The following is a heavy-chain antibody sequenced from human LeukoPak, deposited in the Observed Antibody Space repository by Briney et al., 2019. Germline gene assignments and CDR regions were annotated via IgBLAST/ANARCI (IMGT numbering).Heavy chain of an antibody. D-gene: IGHD1-26*01. CDR3: AKARVGATTSGY. Sequence: GGSLTLSCAASGFTFSSYGMHWVRQAPGKGLEWVAFIRYDGSNKYYAVSVKGRFTISRDNSKNTLYLQMNSLRAEDTAVYYCAKARVGATTSGYWGQGTLVTVSS. J-gene: IGHJ4*02. CDR1: GFTFSSYG. CDR2: IRYDGSNK. V-gene: IGHV3-30*02.